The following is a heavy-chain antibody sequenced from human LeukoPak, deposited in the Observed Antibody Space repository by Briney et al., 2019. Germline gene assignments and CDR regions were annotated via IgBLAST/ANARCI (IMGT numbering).Heavy chain of an antibody. Sequence: GGSLRLSCAASGFSFSNYWMHWARQAPGKGLVWVTRMNSDGSATYYADSVQGRFTISRDNAKNTLYLQMNSLRAEDTAMYFCANGPNYFDSWGQGTLVTVSS. CDR2: MNSDGSAT. J-gene: IGHJ4*02. CDR3: ANGPNYFDS. CDR1: GFSFSNYW. V-gene: IGHV3-74*01.